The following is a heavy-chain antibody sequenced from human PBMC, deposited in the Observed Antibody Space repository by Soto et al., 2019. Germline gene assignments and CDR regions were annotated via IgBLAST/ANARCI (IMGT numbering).Heavy chain of an antibody. CDR1: GFTFSSYA. D-gene: IGHD1-26*01. Sequence: QVQLVESGGGVVQPGRSLRLSCAASGFTFSSYAMHWVRQAPGKGLEWVALISYDGSNKYYADSVKGRFTISRDNSKNTLYLQRNGLRAEGTAVYYCARAFDSGYFDSWGQGTLVTVSS. CDR2: ISYDGSNK. J-gene: IGHJ4*02. V-gene: IGHV3-30-3*01. CDR3: ARAFDSGYFDS.